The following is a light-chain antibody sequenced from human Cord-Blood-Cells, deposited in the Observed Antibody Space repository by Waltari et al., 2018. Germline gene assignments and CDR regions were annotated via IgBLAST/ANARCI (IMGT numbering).Light chain of an antibody. CDR3: QQRSNWPGT. CDR2: DAS. Sequence: EIVLTQSPATLSLSPGASATLSCRASQSVSSYLAWYQQKPGQAPRLLIYDASNRATGIPARFSGSGSGTDFTLTISSLEPEDFAVYYCQQRSNWPGTFGQGTKVEIK. J-gene: IGKJ1*01. CDR1: QSVSSY. V-gene: IGKV3-11*01.